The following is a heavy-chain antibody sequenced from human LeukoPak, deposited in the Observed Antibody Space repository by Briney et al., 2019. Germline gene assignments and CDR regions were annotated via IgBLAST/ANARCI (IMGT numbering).Heavy chain of an antibody. CDR2: ISTFNGNT. V-gene: IGHV1-18*01. CDR3: ARRHLIGNGYFDH. J-gene: IGHJ4*02. Sequence: ASEKVSCKASGYAFTNYGVGWLRLAPGQGLQWLGWISTFNGNTNYAQIVQDRVTMTTDTSTNTAYLELRSLRSDDTAVYYCARRHLIGNGYFDHWGQGTLVTVSS. CDR1: GYAFTNYG. D-gene: IGHD1-1*01.